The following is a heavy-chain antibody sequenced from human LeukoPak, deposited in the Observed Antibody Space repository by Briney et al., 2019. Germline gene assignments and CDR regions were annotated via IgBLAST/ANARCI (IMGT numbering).Heavy chain of an antibody. J-gene: IGHJ4*02. D-gene: IGHD6-13*01. CDR1: GYTFTSYD. Sequence: ASVKVSCKASGYTFTSYDINWVGQATGQGLEWMGWMNPNSGNTGYAQKFQGRVTMTRNTSISTAYMELSSLRSEDTAVYYCARGFPRAYSSSWYYFDYWGQGTLVTVSS. CDR2: MNPNSGNT. CDR3: ARGFPRAYSSSWYYFDY. V-gene: IGHV1-8*01.